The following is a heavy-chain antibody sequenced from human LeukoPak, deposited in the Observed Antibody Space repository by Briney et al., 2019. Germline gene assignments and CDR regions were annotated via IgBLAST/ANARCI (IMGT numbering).Heavy chain of an antibody. CDR2: ISYDGSNK. CDR3: AKDRQYYYDSSGQGY. CDR1: GFTFSSYG. D-gene: IGHD3-22*01. Sequence: PGGSLRLSCAASGFTFSSYGMHWVRQAPGKGLEWVAVISYDGSNKYYADSVKGRFTISRDNSKNTLYLQMNSLRAEDTAVYYCAKDRQYYYDSSGQGYWGQGTLVTVSS. J-gene: IGHJ4*02. V-gene: IGHV3-30*18.